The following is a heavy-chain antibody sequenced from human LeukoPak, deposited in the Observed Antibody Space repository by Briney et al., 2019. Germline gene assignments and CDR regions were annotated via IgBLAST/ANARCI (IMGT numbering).Heavy chain of an antibody. CDR2: ISWDGGST. CDR1: GFTFDDYA. Sequence: GGSLRLSCAASGFTFDDYAMHWVRHAPGKGLEWVSLISWDGGSTYYADSVKGRFTISRDNSKSSLYLQMNSLRAEDTALYYCARINECSGGSCYTSYYYGMDVWGQGTTVTVSS. J-gene: IGHJ6*02. V-gene: IGHV3-43D*03. D-gene: IGHD2-15*01. CDR3: ARINECSGGSCYTSYYYGMDV.